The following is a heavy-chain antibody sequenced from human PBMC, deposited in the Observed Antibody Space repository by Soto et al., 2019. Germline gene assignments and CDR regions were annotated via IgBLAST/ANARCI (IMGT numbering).Heavy chain of an antibody. CDR1: GFTVSSNY. CDR3: ARENSSSWHGGMDV. CDR2: IYSGGST. D-gene: IGHD6-13*01. J-gene: IGHJ6*02. Sequence: GGSLRLSCAASGFTVSSNYMSWVRQAPGKGLEWVSVIYSGGSTYYADSVKGRFTISRDNSKNTLYLQMNSLRAEDTAVYYCARENSSSWHGGMDVWGQGTTVTVSS. V-gene: IGHV3-53*05.